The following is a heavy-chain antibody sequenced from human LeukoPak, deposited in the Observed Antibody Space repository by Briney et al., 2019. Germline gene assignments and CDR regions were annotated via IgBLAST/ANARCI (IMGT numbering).Heavy chain of an antibody. V-gene: IGHV1-3*01. CDR3: ARVSLLLFTAMTTIDY. Sequence: ASVKVSCKASGYTFTSYAMHWVRQAPGQRLEWMGWINAGNGNTKYSQKFQGRVTITRDTSASTAYMELSGMRSEDTAVYYCARVSLLLFTAMTTIDYWGQGTLVIVSS. J-gene: IGHJ4*02. CDR1: GYTFTSYA. CDR2: INAGNGNT. D-gene: IGHD5-18*01.